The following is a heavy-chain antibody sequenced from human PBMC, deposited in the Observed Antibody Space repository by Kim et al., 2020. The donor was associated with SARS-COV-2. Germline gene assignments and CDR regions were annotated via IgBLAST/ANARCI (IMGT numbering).Heavy chain of an antibody. J-gene: IGHJ5*02. CDR1: GYSFTSYW. D-gene: IGHD3-9*01. Sequence: GESLKISCKGSGYSFTSYWIGWVRQMPGKGLEWMGIIYTGDSDTRYSPSFQGQVTITVDKSISTVYLQWSSLKASDTAMYYCARNWADYDILTGYSASHWFEPWGQGTMVTDSS. CDR3: ARNWADYDILTGYSASHWFEP. V-gene: IGHV5-51*01. CDR2: IYTGDSDT.